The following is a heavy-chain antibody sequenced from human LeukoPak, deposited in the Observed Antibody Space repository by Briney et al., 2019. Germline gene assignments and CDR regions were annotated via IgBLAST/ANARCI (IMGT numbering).Heavy chain of an antibody. CDR3: ARGYHRYYYGSGRWYNWFDP. D-gene: IGHD3-10*01. Sequence: GASVKVSCKASGYTFTGYYMHWVRQAPGQGLEWMGWINPNSGGTNYAQKFQGRVTMTRDTSISTAYMELSRLRSDDTAVYYCARGYHRYYYGSGRWYNWFDPWGQGTLVTVSS. V-gene: IGHV1-2*02. CDR2: INPNSGGT. J-gene: IGHJ5*02. CDR1: GYTFTGYY.